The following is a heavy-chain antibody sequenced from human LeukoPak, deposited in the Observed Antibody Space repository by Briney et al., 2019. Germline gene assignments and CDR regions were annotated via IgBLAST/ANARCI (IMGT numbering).Heavy chain of an antibody. CDR1: GFTFSNAW. CDR3: ARGGDSIVGATIFDY. D-gene: IGHD1-26*01. CDR2: IKSKTDGGTT. V-gene: IGHV3-15*05. Sequence: KPGGSLRLSCAASGFTFSNAWMSWVRQAPGKGLEWVGRIKSKTDGGTTDYAAPVKGRFTISRDDSKNTLYLQMNSLRAEDTALYYCARGGDSIVGATIFDYWGQGTLVTVSS. J-gene: IGHJ4*02.